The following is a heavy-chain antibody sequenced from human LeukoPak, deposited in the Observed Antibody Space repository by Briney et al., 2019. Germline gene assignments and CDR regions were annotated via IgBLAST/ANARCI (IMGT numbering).Heavy chain of an antibody. Sequence: SETLSLTCTVSGGSISSYYWSWIRQPAGKGLEWIGRIYTSGSTNYNPSLKSRVTISVDTSKNQFSLKLSSVTAADTAVYYCARGRYDFWSGYQAYYGMDVWGQGTTVTVSS. CDR3: ARGRYDFWSGYQAYYGMDV. CDR1: GGSISSYY. CDR2: IYTSGST. J-gene: IGHJ6*02. D-gene: IGHD3-3*01. V-gene: IGHV4-4*07.